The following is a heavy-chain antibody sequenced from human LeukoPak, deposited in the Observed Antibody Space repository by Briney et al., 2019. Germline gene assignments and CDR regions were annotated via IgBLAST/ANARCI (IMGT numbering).Heavy chain of an antibody. CDR2: ISYDGSNK. CDR3: ASAMSPEFDY. V-gene: IGHV3-30*03. CDR1: GFTFSSYG. Sequence: PGGSLRLSCAASGFTFSSYGMHWVRQAPGKGLEWVAVISYDGSNKYYADSVKGRFTISRDNSKNTLYLQMNSLRAEDTAVYYCASAMSPEFDYWGQGTLVTVSS. J-gene: IGHJ4*02. D-gene: IGHD2-2*01.